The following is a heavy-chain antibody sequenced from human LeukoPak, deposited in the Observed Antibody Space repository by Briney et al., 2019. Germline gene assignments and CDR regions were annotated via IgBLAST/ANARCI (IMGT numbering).Heavy chain of an antibody. CDR3: ARAASRVGSSSLGY. CDR1: GFTFSSYA. V-gene: IGHV3-64*01. CDR2: ISSSGGST. J-gene: IGHJ4*02. Sequence: GGSLRLSCAASGFTFSSYAMHWVRQAPGKGLEYVSAISSSGGSTYYANSVKGRFTISRDNSKNTLYLQMGSLRAKDMAVYYCARAASRVGSSSLGYWGQGTLVTVSS. D-gene: IGHD6-13*01.